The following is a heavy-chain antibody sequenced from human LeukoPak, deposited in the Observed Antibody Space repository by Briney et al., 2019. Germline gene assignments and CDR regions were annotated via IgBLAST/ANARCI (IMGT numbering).Heavy chain of an antibody. D-gene: IGHD2-15*01. J-gene: IGHJ4*02. CDR2: INPHNGDT. CDR1: VDTFIGSN. CDR3: ATVRYIVDGVGPYYVCY. Sequence: ASVKVSSKAPVDTFIGSNIHCVRQAPGQGLEWMGWINPHNGDTNYAQKFQGRVTMTRDTSITAAYMELSRLKSDDTAVYCCATVRYIVDGVGPYYVCYCGQGSLVTVSS. V-gene: IGHV1-2*02.